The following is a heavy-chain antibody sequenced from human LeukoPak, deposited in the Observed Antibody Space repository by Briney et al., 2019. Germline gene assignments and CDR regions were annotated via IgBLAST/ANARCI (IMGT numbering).Heavy chain of an antibody. CDR1: GGSISSYY. CDR2: IHYSGCT. CDR3: ARGVYIAAAQYGY. Sequence: PSETLSLTCTVSGGSISSYYWNWIRQPPGKGLEWIGYIHYSGCTNYNPSLKSRVTISVDTSKNQFSLKLSSVTAADTAVYYCARGVYIAAAQYGYWGQGTLVTVSS. D-gene: IGHD6-13*01. V-gene: IGHV4-59*01. J-gene: IGHJ4*02.